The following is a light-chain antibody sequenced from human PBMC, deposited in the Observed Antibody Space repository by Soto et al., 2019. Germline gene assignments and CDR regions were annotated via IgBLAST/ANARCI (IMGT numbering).Light chain of an antibody. CDR2: EVS. CDR3: SSYTSSSTPYV. J-gene: IGLJ1*01. Sequence: QSALTQPASVSGSPGQSITISCTGTSSDVGGYNYVSCTNSTQAKAPKLMIYEVSNRPSGVSNRFSGSKSGNTASLTISGLQAEDEADYYCSSYTSSSTPYVFGTGTKLTVL. V-gene: IGLV2-14*01. CDR1: SSDVGGYNY.